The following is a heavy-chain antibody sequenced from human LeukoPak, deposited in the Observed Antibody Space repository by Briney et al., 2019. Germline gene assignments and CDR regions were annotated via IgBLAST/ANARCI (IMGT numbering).Heavy chain of an antibody. CDR1: RFTFSSYW. V-gene: IGHV3-74*01. CDR3: AGGTGFIIKD. J-gene: IGHJ4*02. Sequence: GGSLRLSCAASRFTFSSYWMHWVRQAPGKGLVWVSRINTDGSGTSYADSVKGRFTISRDNAKNSLYLQMNNLRVEDTAMYYCAGGTGFIIKDWGQGTLVTVSS. D-gene: IGHD3-9*01. CDR2: INTDGSGT.